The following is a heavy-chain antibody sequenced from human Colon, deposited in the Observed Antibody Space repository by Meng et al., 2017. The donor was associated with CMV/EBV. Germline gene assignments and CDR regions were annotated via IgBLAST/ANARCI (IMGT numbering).Heavy chain of an antibody. CDR2: ISGSTGYT. Sequence: VQLGQSGAQGKEPGTYVLVSGRSSGYTLTSYGINWVRQAPGQGLEWMGWISGSTGYTNRAQKFQGRVTMTTDTSTSTAYLALTSLTSNDTAVYYCARGRPNWSGVLDYWGQGTLVTASS. V-gene: IGHV1-18*01. CDR3: ARGRPNWSGVLDY. J-gene: IGHJ4*02. CDR1: GYTLTSYG. D-gene: IGHD1-1*01.